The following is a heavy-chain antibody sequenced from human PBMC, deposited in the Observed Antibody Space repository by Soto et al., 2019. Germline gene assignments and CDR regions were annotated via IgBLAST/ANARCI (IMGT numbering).Heavy chain of an antibody. CDR2: IYFSGST. V-gene: IGHV4-39*01. Sequence: QLQLQESGPGLVKPSETLSLTCTVSGVAITNTSYYWGWIRQPPGKGLEWIATIYFSGSTFYNPAPKSRLTTSGDTSKTQFSLRLSSVPAADTAVYYCARHGTYWGQGTLVAVSS. CDR1: GVAITNTSYY. CDR3: ARHGTY. J-gene: IGHJ4*02.